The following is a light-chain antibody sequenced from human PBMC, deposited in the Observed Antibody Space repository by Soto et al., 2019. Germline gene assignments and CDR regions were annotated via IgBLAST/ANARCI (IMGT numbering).Light chain of an antibody. J-gene: IGLJ1*01. CDR1: STDVGGYTY. Sequence: QSALTQPRSVSGSPGQSVTISCTGTSTDVGGYTYVSWYQHHPGKAPKLIIYEVSKRPSGVPDRFSGSKSGNTASLTISGRQAEDEADYYCCSYAGGYKFHVFGTGTKLTVL. CDR2: EVS. CDR3: CSYAGGYKFHV. V-gene: IGLV2-11*01.